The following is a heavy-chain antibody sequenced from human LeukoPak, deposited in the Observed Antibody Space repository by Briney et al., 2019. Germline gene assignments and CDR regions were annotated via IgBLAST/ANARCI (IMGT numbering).Heavy chain of an antibody. CDR3: ARHRGHRSYGYGLETPDAFDI. CDR2: IKPDGSVK. J-gene: IGHJ3*02. V-gene: IGHV3-7*01. Sequence: GGSLRLSCAASGFTFSYYWMTWVRQAPGKGLEWVANIKPDGSVKNYVDSVKGRFTISRDNAKNSLYLQMNSLRAEETAVCYCARHRGHRSYGYGLETPDAFDIWGQGTMVTVSS. D-gene: IGHD5-18*01. CDR1: GFTFSYYW.